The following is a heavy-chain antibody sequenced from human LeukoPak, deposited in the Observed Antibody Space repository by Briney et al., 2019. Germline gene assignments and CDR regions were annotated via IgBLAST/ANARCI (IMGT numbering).Heavy chain of an antibody. Sequence: SQTLSLTYALSGDSVSTHVATWNWIRQSASRGLEWLATAYYRSKWNNDFAVSVKTRIAINADTSKNQFSLQLNSMSPEDTAVYYCARRSPGRGDFDYWGPGTLVTVSS. J-gene: IGHJ4*02. D-gene: IGHD3-10*01. CDR2: AYYRSKWNN. CDR3: ARRSPGRGDFDY. V-gene: IGHV6-1*01. CDR1: GDSVSTHVAT.